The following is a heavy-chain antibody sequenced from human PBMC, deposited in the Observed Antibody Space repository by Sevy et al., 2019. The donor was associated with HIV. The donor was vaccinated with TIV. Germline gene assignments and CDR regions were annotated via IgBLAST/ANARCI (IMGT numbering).Heavy chain of an antibody. Sequence: GESLKISCAASGFTFSSYWMSWVRQAPGKGLEWVATMKEDGSEKSYVDSVKGRFTISRDNAKNSLYLQMNSLRVDDTALYYCVRGGLGGFSYSLDCWGQGTLVTVSS. CDR2: MKEDGSEK. CDR3: VRGGLGGFSYSLDC. D-gene: IGHD5-18*01. V-gene: IGHV3-7*01. J-gene: IGHJ4*02. CDR1: GFTFSSYW.